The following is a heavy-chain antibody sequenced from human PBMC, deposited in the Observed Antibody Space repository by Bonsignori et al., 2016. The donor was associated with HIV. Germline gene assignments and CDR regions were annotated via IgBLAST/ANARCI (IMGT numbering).Heavy chain of an antibody. Sequence: SETLSLTCAVYGGSFSGYYWSWIRQPPGKGLEWIGEINHSGSTNYNPSLKSRVTISVDTSKNQFSLKLSSVTAADTAVYYCARGRDSSGYYYFDYWGQGTLVTVSS. CDR1: GGSFSGYY. J-gene: IGHJ4*02. V-gene: IGHV4-34*01. CDR3: ARGRDSSGYYYFDY. CDR2: INHSGST. D-gene: IGHD3-22*01.